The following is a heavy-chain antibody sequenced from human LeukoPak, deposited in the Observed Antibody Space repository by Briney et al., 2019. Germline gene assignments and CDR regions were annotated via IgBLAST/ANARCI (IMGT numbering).Heavy chain of an antibody. CDR2: ISAYNGNT. CDR1: GYTFTSYG. Sequence: GASVKVSCKASGYTFTSYGISWVRQAPGQGLEWMGWISAYNGNTNYAQKLQGRVTMTTDTSTSTAYMELRSLRSDDTAVYYCARVKIAAAVAQPEGYWGQGTLVTVSS. J-gene: IGHJ4*02. V-gene: IGHV1-18*01. CDR3: ARVKIAAAVAQPEGY. D-gene: IGHD6-13*01.